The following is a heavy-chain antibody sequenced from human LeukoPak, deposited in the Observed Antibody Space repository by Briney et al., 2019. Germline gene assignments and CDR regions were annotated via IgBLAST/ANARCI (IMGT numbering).Heavy chain of an antibody. V-gene: IGHV3-49*04. CDR1: GFTFGDYA. J-gene: IGHJ5*02. Sequence: GGSLRLSCTASGFTFGDYAMSWVRQAPGMGLEWVGFIRSKAYGGTTEYAAPVKGRFTISRDDSKSIAYLQMNSLKTEDTAVYYCTRKGNDFWSGYSGWFDPWGQGTLVTVSS. CDR2: IRSKAYGGTT. CDR3: TRKGNDFWSGYSGWFDP. D-gene: IGHD3-3*01.